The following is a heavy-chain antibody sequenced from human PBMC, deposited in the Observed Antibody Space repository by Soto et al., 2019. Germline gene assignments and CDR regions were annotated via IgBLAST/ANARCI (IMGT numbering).Heavy chain of an antibody. CDR1: GGIFTSYA. CDR3: SRGQYSTSYYYYYDGMDV. J-gene: IGHJ6*02. D-gene: IGHD2-21*01. Sequence: QVQLVQSGAEVKKPGSSVKVSCKASGGIFTSYAFSWVRQAPGQGLEWMGGIIPIFGTARYAQKFQGRVTITADESTSTASMELSSLRSDDTAVYYCSRGQYSTSYYYYYDGMDVWGQGTTVTVSS. CDR2: IIPIFGTA. V-gene: IGHV1-69*01.